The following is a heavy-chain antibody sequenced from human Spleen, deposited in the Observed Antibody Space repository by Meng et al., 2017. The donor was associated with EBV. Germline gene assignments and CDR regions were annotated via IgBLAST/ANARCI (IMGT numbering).Heavy chain of an antibody. CDR1: GDSVSSNNAA. V-gene: IGHV6-1*01. Sequence: QGQLQSSGPGLVKPSQTLSLTCAISGDSVSSNNAAWNWIRQSPSRGLEWLGRTYYRSNWYNDYAVSLRSRLTINPDTSKNQFSLQLRSVTPEDTAVYYCTRTPHSSADWFDPWGQGTLVTVSS. J-gene: IGHJ5*02. D-gene: IGHD1-26*01. CDR2: TYYRSNWYN. CDR3: TRTPHSSADWFDP.